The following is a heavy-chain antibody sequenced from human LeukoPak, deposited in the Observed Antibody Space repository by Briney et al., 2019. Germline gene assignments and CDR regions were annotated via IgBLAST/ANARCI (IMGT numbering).Heavy chain of an antibody. Sequence: SETLSLTCTVSGGSITSPTYYWGWVRQPPGKGLEWIGGIYYTGGTYYNPSLKSRVTISVDTSKNQSSLRLTSVIAADTAVYYCARGQARLAWFDPWGQGTLVTVSS. J-gene: IGHJ5*02. D-gene: IGHD6-19*01. CDR2: IYYTGGT. CDR3: ARGQARLAWFDP. CDR1: GGSITSPTYY. V-gene: IGHV4-39*07.